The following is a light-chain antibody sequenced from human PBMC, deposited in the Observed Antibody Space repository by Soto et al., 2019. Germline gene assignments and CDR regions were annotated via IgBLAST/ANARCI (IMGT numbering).Light chain of an antibody. CDR1: QSITKY. V-gene: IGKV1-39*01. CDR2: AAS. J-gene: IGKJ4*01. Sequence: DIQMTQSPSSLSASVGDRVTITCRASQSITKYLNWYQQKPGKAPKLLIYAASNLQSGVPSRFSGSGSGTDFTLPISSLQPEDFASYYCQQTYSTPVTFGGPTKVEI. CDR3: QQTYSTPVT.